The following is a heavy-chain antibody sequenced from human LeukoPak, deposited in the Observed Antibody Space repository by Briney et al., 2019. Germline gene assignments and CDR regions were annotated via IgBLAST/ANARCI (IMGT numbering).Heavy chain of an antibody. D-gene: IGHD3-16*01. CDR1: GGSISSYY. CDR2: IYYSGST. V-gene: IGHV4-59*01. CDR3: ARTLSFRGNWFDP. Sequence: SETLSLTCTVSGGSISSYYWSWIRQPPGKGLEWIGYIYYSGSTNYNPSLKSRVTISVDTSKTQFSLKLSSVTAADTAVYYCARTLSFRGNWFDPWGQGTLVTVSS. J-gene: IGHJ5*02.